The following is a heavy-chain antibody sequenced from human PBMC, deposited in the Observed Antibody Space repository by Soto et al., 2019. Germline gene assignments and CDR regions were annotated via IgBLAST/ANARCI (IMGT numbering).Heavy chain of an antibody. CDR3: PRDIDFGDEDV. CDR2: IYYSGST. CDR1: GCSISSYD. V-gene: IGHV4-59*01. J-gene: IGHJ6*02. Sequence: SETLSITFTVSGCSISSYDGSWIRQHTGKGLEWIGYIYYSGSTNYNPSLKSRVTISIDTSKNQFSLKLTSATAADTAVYYCPRDIDFGDEDVWGQGTTVTVSS. D-gene: IGHD4-17*01.